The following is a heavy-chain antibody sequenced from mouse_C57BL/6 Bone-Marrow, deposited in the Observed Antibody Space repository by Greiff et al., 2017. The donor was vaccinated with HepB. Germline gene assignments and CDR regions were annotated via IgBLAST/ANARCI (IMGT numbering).Heavy chain of an antibody. V-gene: IGHV2-2*01. CDR1: GFSLTSYG. D-gene: IGHD1-1*01. CDR2: IWSGGST. J-gene: IGHJ3*01. Sequence: VQLQQSGPGLVQPSQSLPITCTVSGFSLTSYGVHWVRQSPGKGLAWLGVIWSGGSTDYNAAFISRLSISKDNSKSQVFFKMNSLQADDTAIYYCARAVYRSYVWFAYWGQGTLVTVSA. CDR3: ARAVYRSYVWFAY.